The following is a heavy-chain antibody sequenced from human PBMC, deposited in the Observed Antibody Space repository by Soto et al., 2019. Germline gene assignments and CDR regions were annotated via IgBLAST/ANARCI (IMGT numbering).Heavy chain of an antibody. J-gene: IGHJ4*02. Sequence: QVQLEESGGGVVQPGRSLRLSCEASGFTFNTYSMHWVRQPPGKGLEWLAAIWYDGTQKYYADSVKGRFIISRDNSKKTLYLEMNSLRAEDTAVYYCARAGGTTVTGLWHFDSWGQGILVTVSS. CDR1: GFTFNTYS. V-gene: IGHV3-33*01. D-gene: IGHD4-17*01. CDR2: IWYDGTQK. CDR3: ARAGGTTVTGLWHFDS.